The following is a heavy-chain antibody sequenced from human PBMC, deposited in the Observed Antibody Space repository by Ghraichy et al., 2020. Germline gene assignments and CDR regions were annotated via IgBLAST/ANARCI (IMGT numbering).Heavy chain of an antibody. CDR1: GFNFNTQA. CDR2: ISHDGQIP. J-gene: IGHJ4*02. D-gene: IGHD5-18*01. V-gene: IGHV3-23*01. CDR3: REGQLWSLLDY. Sequence: GASLRLSCTVSGFNFNTQAMSWVRQAPGKGLEWVSSISHDGQIPLYIDSVRGRFTISRDNSRNTVYLHMNNLRAEDTAVYFCREGQLWSLLDYWGRGALVTVS.